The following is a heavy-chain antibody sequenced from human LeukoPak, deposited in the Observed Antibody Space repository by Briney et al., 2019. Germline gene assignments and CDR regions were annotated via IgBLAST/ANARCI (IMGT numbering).Heavy chain of an antibody. CDR1: GGTFSSYA. Sequence: SVKVSCKASGGTFSSYAISWVRQAPGQGLEWMGGIIPIFGTANYAQKFQGRVTITTDESTSTAYMELSSLRCEDTAVYYCARTRGSYRAGHAFDIWGQGTMVTVSS. V-gene: IGHV1-69*05. CDR2: IIPIFGTA. CDR3: ARTRGSYRAGHAFDI. J-gene: IGHJ3*02. D-gene: IGHD1-26*01.